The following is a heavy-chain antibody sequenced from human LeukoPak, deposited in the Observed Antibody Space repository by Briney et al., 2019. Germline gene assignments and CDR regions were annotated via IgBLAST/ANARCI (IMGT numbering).Heavy chain of an antibody. CDR2: IYRSGST. CDR3: ASTNTDGYNFDS. D-gene: IGHD5-24*01. CDR1: GYSISSGHY. V-gene: IGHV4-38-2*02. Sequence: PSETLSLTCTVSGYSISSGHYWGWIRQPPGKGLEWIGSIYRSGSTHYNPSLKSRVTISTDTSKNQFSLKLSSVTAADTAVYYCASTNTDGYNFDSWGQGTLVTVSS. J-gene: IGHJ4*02.